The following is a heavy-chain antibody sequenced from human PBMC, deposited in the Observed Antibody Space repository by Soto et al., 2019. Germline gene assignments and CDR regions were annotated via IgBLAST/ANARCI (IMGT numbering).Heavy chain of an antibody. CDR2: IYYSGST. CDR1: GGSISSGDYY. V-gene: IGHV4-30-4*01. Sequence: QVQLQESGPGLVKPSQTLSLTCTVSGGSISSGDYYWNWIRQPPGKGREWIGSIYYSGSTYYSPSLKSRLTTSVGTSKNQFSLKLSSVTAADTAVYYCVRGDPGACSSTSCSDAFDLWGRRTMFAGSS. CDR3: VRGDPGACSSTSCSDAFDL. J-gene: IGHJ3*01. D-gene: IGHD2-2*01.